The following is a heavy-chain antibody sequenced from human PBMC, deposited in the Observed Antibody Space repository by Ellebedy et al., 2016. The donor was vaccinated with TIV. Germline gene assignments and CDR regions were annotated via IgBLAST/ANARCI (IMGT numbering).Heavy chain of an antibody. V-gene: IGHV1-18*01. Sequence: AASVKVSCKGSGYTFTNHGITWVRQAPAQGLEWMGWVSAYNGDIKYAQKFQDRVTMTTDTSTSSGYMELRSLRSDDTAVYFCATGRSMIRGFDYWGQGTLVTVSS. CDR2: VSAYNGDI. J-gene: IGHJ4*02. D-gene: IGHD3-10*01. CDR1: GYTFTNHG. CDR3: ATGRSMIRGFDY.